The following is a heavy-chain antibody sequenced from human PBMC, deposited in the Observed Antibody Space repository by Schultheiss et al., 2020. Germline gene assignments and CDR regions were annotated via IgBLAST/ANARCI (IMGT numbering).Heavy chain of an antibody. D-gene: IGHD3-3*01. CDR1: GFTFSSYA. V-gene: IGHV3-23*01. CDR3: AKCSIFGVGKGVDV. J-gene: IGHJ6*02. Sequence: GGSLRLSCAASGFTFSSYAMSWVRQAPGKGLEWVSAISGSGGSTYYADSVKGRFTISRDNSENTLYLQMNSLRAEDTAVYYCAKCSIFGVGKGVDVWGQGTTVTVSS. CDR2: ISGSGGST.